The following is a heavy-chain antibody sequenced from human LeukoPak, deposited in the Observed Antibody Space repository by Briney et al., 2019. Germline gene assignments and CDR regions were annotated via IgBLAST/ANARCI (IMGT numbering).Heavy chain of an antibody. CDR1: GDSISSGSYY. D-gene: IGHD1-26*01. CDR2: TCPSGST. Sequence: PSETLSLTCSVSGDSISSGSYYWRWIRQPAGKGLEWIGRTCPSGSTKYNPSLKSRVTISVDTSKNQFSLKLSSVTAADTAVYYCARVRGWEFPDAFDIWGQGTMVTVSS. V-gene: IGHV4-61*02. J-gene: IGHJ3*02. CDR3: ARVRGWEFPDAFDI.